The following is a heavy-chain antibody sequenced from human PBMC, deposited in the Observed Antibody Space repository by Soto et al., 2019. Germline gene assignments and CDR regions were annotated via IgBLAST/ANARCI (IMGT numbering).Heavy chain of an antibody. CDR3: AKDKQRFVEWILSAALDL. D-gene: IGHD3-3*01. Sequence: QMQLVESGGGDVQPGRSLRLSCAASGFTFTNYHMHWVRQAPGKGLEWVAVIWYDGRTEYYAESVKGRFTISRDNSKNTVYLQMTSRRAEDTAVYYFAKDKQRFVEWILSAALDLRGQGKMVTVSP. CDR1: GFTFTNYH. CDR2: IWYDGRTE. V-gene: IGHV3-33*06. J-gene: IGHJ3*01.